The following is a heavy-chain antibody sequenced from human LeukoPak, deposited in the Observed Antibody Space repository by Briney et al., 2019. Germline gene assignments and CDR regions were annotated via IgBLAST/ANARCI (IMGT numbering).Heavy chain of an antibody. CDR3: ARGLYWQQLGDYNWFDP. J-gene: IGHJ5*02. CDR2: TYYRSKWYN. Sequence: SQTLSLTCAISGDSVSSNSAAWNWIRQSPSRGLEWLGRTYYRSKWYNDYAVSVKSRITINPDTSKNQFSLQLNSVTPEDTAVYYCARGLYWQQLGDYNWFDPWGQGTLVTVSS. CDR1: GDSVSSNSAA. V-gene: IGHV6-1*01. D-gene: IGHD6-13*01.